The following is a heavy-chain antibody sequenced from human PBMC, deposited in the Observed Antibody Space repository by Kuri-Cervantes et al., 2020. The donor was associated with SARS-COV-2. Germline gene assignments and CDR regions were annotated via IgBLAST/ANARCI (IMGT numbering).Heavy chain of an antibody. V-gene: IGHV3-30*07. D-gene: IGHD7-27*01. Sequence: GGSLRLSCAASGFTFSSYAMHWVRQAPGKGLEWVAVISYDGSNKYYADSVKGRFTISRDDSKNMLYLQMNSLKTEDTAVYYCTTDGDASHAFDIWGQGTMVTVSS. CDR1: GFTFSSYA. CDR2: ISYDGSNK. J-gene: IGHJ3*02. CDR3: TTDGDASHAFDI.